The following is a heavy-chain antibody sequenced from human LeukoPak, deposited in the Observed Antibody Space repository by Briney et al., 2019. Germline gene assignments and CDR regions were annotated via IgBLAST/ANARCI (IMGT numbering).Heavy chain of an antibody. V-gene: IGHV4-59*08. J-gene: IGHJ6*02. D-gene: IGHD2-2*01. Sequence: PSDTLSLTCTVSGGSISNYYWNWIRQPPGKGLEWIGYIYYSGSTNYNPSLKSRVTISVDTSKNQFSLKLSSMTAADTAVYYCARSDCSTTSCVAYYGMDVWGQGTTVTVSS. CDR2: IYYSGST. CDR3: ARSDCSTTSCVAYYGMDV. CDR1: GGSISNYY.